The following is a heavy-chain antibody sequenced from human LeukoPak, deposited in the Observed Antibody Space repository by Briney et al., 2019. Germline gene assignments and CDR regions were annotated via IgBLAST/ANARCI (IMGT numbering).Heavy chain of an antibody. J-gene: IGHJ4*02. D-gene: IGHD1-26*01. CDR3: AKDGKGGPTYFDY. V-gene: IGHV3-23*01. CDR2: ISGSGDTT. CDR1: GFTFSIYA. Sequence: GGSLRLSCAASGFTFSIYAMDWVRQAPGKGLEWVSRISGSGDTTYYSDSVKGRFTISRDNSKNTLYLQMSSLRVEDTAVYYCAKDGKGGPTYFDYWGQGTLVTVSS.